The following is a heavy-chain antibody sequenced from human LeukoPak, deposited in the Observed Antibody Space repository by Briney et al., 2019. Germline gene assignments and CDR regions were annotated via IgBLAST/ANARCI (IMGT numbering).Heavy chain of an antibody. J-gene: IGHJ6*02. D-gene: IGHD3-3*01. V-gene: IGHV1-8*01. CDR2: MNPNSGNT. Sequence: ASVKVSCKASGYTFTSYDINWVRQATGQGLEWMGWMNPNSGNTGYAQKFQGRVTMTRNTSISTAYMGLSSLRSEDTAVYYCAREQSSYDFWSGFYYYYGMDVWGQGTTVTVPS. CDR3: AREQSSYDFWSGFYYYYGMDV. CDR1: GYTFTSYD.